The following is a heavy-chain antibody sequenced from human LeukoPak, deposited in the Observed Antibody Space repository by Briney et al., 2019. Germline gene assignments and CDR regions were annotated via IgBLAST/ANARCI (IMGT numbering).Heavy chain of an antibody. J-gene: IGHJ4*02. CDR2: IKSKAGGGTT. CDR1: GFSFSDAW. D-gene: IGHD4-17*01. CDR3: TTDLGQVGATVTY. V-gene: IGHV3-15*01. Sequence: GGSLRLSCAASGFSFSDAWMTWVRQAPGKGLEWVGRIKSKAGGGTTDYAAPVQGRFTLSRDDSKNTLSLQMNSLRTEDTGVYYCTTDLGQVGATVTYWGQGTLVTVSS.